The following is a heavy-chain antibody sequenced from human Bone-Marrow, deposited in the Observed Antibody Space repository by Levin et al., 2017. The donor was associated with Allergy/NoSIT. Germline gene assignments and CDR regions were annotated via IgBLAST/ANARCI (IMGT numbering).Heavy chain of an antibody. CDR3: ARKGLWFGELWFDP. CDR2: ISGSGGNT. CDR1: GFTFSSYT. V-gene: IGHV3-23*01. D-gene: IGHD3-10*01. J-gene: IGHJ5*02. Sequence: GGSLRLSCATSGFTFSSYTMTWVRQAPGRGLQWVSGISGSGGNTYYADFVKGRFTISRDNSKNTLYLQMNSLRAEDTAIYYCARKGLWFGELWFDPWGQGTLVTVSS.